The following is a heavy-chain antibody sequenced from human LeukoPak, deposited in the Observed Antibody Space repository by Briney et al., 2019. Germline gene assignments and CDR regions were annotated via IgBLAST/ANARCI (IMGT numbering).Heavy chain of an antibody. J-gene: IGHJ4*02. CDR1: GFTFSSYA. D-gene: IGHD3-10*01. CDR2: ISGSGGST. Sequence: PGGSLRLSCAASGFTFSSYAMSWVRQAPGKGLEWVSAISGSGGSTYYADSVKGRFTIPRDNSKNTLYLQMNSLRAEDTAVYYCAKDTSMVRGVISYYFDYWGQGTLVTVSS. CDR3: AKDTSMVRGVISYYFDY. V-gene: IGHV3-23*01.